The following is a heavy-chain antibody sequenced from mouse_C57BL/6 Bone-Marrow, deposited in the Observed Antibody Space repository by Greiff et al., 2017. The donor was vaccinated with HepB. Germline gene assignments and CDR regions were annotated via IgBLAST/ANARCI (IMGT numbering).Heavy chain of an antibody. V-gene: IGHV5-12*01. CDR2: ISNGGGRT. D-gene: IGHD1-1*01. J-gene: IGHJ2*01. CDR1: GFTFSDYN. CDR3: ASQALYYGSDFDY. Sequence: EVKLVESGGGLVQPGGSLKLSCAASGFTFSDYNMYWVRQTPEKSLEWVAYISNGGGRTYYPDTVKGRFTISRDNAKNTLYLQMSHLKSEDTAMYSCASQALYYGSDFDYWGQGTTLTVSS.